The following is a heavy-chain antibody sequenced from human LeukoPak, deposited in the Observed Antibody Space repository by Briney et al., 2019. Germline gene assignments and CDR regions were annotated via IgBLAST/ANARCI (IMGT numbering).Heavy chain of an antibody. Sequence: SETLSLTCTVYGGSISSGSYYWGWIRQPPGKGLEWIGSIYYSGSTYYNPSLKSRVTISVDTSKNQFSLKLSSVTAADTAVYYCARGVVPAAINYYYYYMDVWGKGTTVTVSS. CDR3: ARGVVPAAINYYYYYMDV. CDR2: IYYSGST. V-gene: IGHV4-39*01. J-gene: IGHJ6*03. D-gene: IGHD2-2*01. CDR1: GGSISSGSYY.